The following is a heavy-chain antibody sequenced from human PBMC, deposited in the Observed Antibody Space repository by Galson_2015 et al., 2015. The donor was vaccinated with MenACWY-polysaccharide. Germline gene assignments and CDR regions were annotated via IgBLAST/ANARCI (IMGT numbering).Heavy chain of an antibody. D-gene: IGHD1-7*01. CDR2: IYYSGST. J-gene: IGHJ5*02. Sequence: ETLSLTCPVSGGSISSYYWSWIRQPPGKGLEWIGYIYYSGSTNYNPSLKSRVTISVDTSKNQFSLKLSSVTAADTAVYYCARDLIDWNYDRWFDPWGQGTLVTVSS. V-gene: IGHV4-59*01. CDR3: ARDLIDWNYDRWFDP. CDR1: GGSISSYY.